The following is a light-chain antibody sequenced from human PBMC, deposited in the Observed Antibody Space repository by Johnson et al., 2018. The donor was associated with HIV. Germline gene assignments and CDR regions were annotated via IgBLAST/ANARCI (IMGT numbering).Light chain of an antibody. CDR1: SSNIGNNY. CDR3: GTWDGSLSVYV. CDR2: DNN. V-gene: IGLV1-51*01. J-gene: IGLJ1*01. Sequence: QAVLTQPPSVSAAPGQKVTVSCSGSSSNIGNNYVSWYQQLPGTAPKLLIYDNNKRPSGIPDRFSCSKSGTSATLGITRLHTGDEADYYCGTWDGSLSVYVFVTGTKVTVL.